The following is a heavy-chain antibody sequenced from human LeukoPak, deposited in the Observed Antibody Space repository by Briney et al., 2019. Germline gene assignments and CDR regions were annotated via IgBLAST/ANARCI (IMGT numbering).Heavy chain of an antibody. CDR3: ARVPQYSSPLGHYYYYYYMDV. CDR2: IYTSGST. J-gene: IGHJ6*03. D-gene: IGHD6-13*01. V-gene: IGHV4-61*02. CDR1: GGSISSGSYY. Sequence: SQTLSLTCTVSGGSISSGSYYWSWIRQPAGKGLEWIGRIYTSGSTNYNPSLKSRVTISVDTSKNQFSLKLSSVTAADTAVYYCARVPQYSSPLGHYYYYYYMDVWGRGTTVTVSS.